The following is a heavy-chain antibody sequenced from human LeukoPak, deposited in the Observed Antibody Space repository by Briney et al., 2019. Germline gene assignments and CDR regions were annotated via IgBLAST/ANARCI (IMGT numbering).Heavy chain of an antibody. CDR3: VADPPDSGWAFWS. D-gene: IGHD6-19*01. CDR1: GFDFRMSA. V-gene: IGHV3-33*01. Sequence: GGSLRLSCSTSGFDFRMSAMHWVLQAPGKGLEWVAMIWRGGNTKFYVDSVKGRCNIFRDDFRSIFYLQMDSLTADDTAVYYCVADPPDSGWAFWSWGQGALVTVSA. J-gene: IGHJ5*02. CDR2: IWRGGNTK.